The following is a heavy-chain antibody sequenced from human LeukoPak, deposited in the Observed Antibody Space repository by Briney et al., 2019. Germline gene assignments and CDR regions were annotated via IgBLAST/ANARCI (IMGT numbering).Heavy chain of an antibody. J-gene: IGHJ4*02. CDR3: ARERTSSYFDY. CDR1: GFTVSSNY. CDR2: IYSGGST. Sequence: PRGSLRLSCAASGFTVSSNYMSWVRQAPGKGLEWVSVIYSGGSTYYADSVKGRFTISRDNSKNTLYLQMNSLRAEDTAVYYCARERTSSYFDYWGQGTLVTVSS. V-gene: IGHV3-53*01.